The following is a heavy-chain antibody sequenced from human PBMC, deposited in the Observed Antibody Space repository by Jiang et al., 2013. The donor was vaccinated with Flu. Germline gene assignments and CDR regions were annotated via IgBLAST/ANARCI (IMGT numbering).Heavy chain of an antibody. Sequence: SVKVSCKASGYTFTSYAMNWVRQAPGQGLEWMGWINTNTGNPMYAQGFTGRFVFSLDTSVSTAYLQISSLKAEDTAFYYCARAGGYGYYDGSGYPEPLDPWGQGTLVTVSS. D-gene: IGHD3-22*01. J-gene: IGHJ5*02. CDR3: ARAGGYGYYDGSGYPEPLDP. CDR1: GYTFTSYA. V-gene: IGHV7-4-1*02. CDR2: INTNTGNP.